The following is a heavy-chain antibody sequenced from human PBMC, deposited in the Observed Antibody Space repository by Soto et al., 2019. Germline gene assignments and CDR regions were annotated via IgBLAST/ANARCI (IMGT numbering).Heavy chain of an antibody. CDR2: ISGSGGST. D-gene: IGHD2-8*01. Sequence: GGSLRLSCAASGFTFSSYAMSWVRQAPGKGLEWVSAISGSGGSTYYADSVKGRFTISRDNSKNTLYLQMNSLRAEDTAVYYCAKVDIVLMVYATSGSDYWGQGTLVTVSS. J-gene: IGHJ4*02. CDR1: GFTFSSYA. V-gene: IGHV3-23*01. CDR3: AKVDIVLMVYATSGSDY.